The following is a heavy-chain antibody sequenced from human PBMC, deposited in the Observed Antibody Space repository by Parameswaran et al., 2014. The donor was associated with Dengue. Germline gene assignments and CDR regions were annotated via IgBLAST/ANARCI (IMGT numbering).Heavy chain of an antibody. Sequence: WIRQPPGKGLEWVSYISSSSSTIYYADSVKGRFTISRDNAKNSLYLQMNSLRDEDTAVYYCARFGQLVRVYYYYGMDVWGQGDHGHRLL. V-gene: IGHV3-48*02. J-gene: IGHJ6*02. CDR2: ISSSSSTI. D-gene: IGHD6-6*01. CDR3: ARFGQLVRVYYYYGMDV.